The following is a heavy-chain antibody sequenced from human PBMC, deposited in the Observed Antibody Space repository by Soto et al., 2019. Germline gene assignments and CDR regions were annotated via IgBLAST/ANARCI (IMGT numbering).Heavy chain of an antibody. D-gene: IGHD4-17*01. CDR2: ISYDGSNK. J-gene: IGHJ4*02. CDR1: GFTFSSYA. Sequence: QVQLVESGGGVVQPGRSLRLSCAASGFTFSSYAMHWVRQAPGKGLEWVAVISYDGSNKYYADSVKGRFTISRDNSKNTLYLQMKSLRAEDTAVYYCARVPTVVTTAYYFDYWGQGTLVTVSS. CDR3: ARVPTVVTTAYYFDY. V-gene: IGHV3-30-3*01.